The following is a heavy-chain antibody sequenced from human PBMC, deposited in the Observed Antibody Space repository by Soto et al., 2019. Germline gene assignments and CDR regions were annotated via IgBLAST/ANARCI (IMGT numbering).Heavy chain of an antibody. CDR3: VRDGGQGRGVIGHY. Sequence: KASETLSLTCTVSGDSVNSENSYWNWIRQAPGKGPEWIGYIYYNGGTNYNPSLKSRATILLDTSTNQFSLTLTSVTAADTAVYYCVRDGGQGRGVIGHYWGRGILVTVSS. J-gene: IGHJ4*02. D-gene: IGHD3-16*02. CDR1: GDSVNSENSY. CDR2: IYYNGGT. V-gene: IGHV4-61*01.